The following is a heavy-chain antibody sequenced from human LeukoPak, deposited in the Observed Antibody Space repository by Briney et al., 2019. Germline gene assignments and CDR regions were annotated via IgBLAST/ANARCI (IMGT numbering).Heavy chain of an antibody. Sequence: PGGSLRLSCAVSGFTFSNYGMHWVRQAPGKGLEWVAFIRYDGSNKYYADSVKGRFTISRDNSKNTLYLQMNSLRAEDTAVYYCAKELRKRDYYDSSGSTDYWGQGTLVTVSS. V-gene: IGHV3-30*02. CDR1: GFTFSNYG. D-gene: IGHD3-22*01. CDR2: IRYDGSNK. J-gene: IGHJ4*02. CDR3: AKELRKRDYYDSSGSTDY.